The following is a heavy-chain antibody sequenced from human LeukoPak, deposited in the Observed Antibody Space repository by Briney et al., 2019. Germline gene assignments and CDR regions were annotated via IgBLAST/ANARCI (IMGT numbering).Heavy chain of an antibody. V-gene: IGHV3-30*04. J-gene: IGHJ3*01. D-gene: IGHD3-22*01. Sequence: GGSLRLSCAASGFTFSSYAMHWVRQAPGKGLEWVAVISYDGSNKYYADSVKGRFTISRDNSKNTLYLQMNSLRAEDTAVYYCAKDRRYYDGSSYYSHDGFDLWGQGTMVTVSS. CDR3: AKDRRYYDGSSYYSHDGFDL. CDR1: GFTFSSYA. CDR2: ISYDGSNK.